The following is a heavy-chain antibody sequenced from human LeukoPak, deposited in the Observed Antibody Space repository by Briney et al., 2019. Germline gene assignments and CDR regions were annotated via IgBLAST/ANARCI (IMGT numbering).Heavy chain of an antibody. CDR1: GYTFTHYV. CDR2: ISPYNGNT. Sequence: ASVKVSCKTSGYTFTHYVISWVRQAPGQGLEWMGRISPYNGNTNYAQKLQGRVTMTTDTSTSTAYMQLRSLRSDDTAVYYCARDYYGSGSLDYWGQGTLVTVSS. J-gene: IGHJ4*02. V-gene: IGHV1-18*01. CDR3: ARDYYGSGSLDY. D-gene: IGHD3-10*01.